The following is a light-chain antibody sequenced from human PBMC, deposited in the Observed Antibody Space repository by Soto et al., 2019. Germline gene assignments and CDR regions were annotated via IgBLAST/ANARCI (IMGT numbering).Light chain of an antibody. J-gene: IGKJ1*01. CDR3: QQHGSSPGT. Sequence: EIVLTQSPGTLSLSPGERATLSCRASQSVSHNNLAWYQQKPGQAPRLLIYSASSRTGGTPDRFSGSGSGTDFTLTISGLEPEDFAVYYCQQHGSSPGTFGQGTKVEI. V-gene: IGKV3-20*01. CDR1: QSVSHNN. CDR2: SAS.